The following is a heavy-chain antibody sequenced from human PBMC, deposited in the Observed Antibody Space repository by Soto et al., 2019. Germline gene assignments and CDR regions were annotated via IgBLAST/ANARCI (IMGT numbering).Heavy chain of an antibody. CDR2: ISGSGGST. CDR1: GFTFSSYA. V-gene: IGHV3-23*01. J-gene: IGHJ5*02. D-gene: IGHD3-3*01. CDR3: AKGGNRLRALGVHYDFWSGYYNIFGRFDP. Sequence: PGGSLILSCTASGFTFSSYAMSWVRQAPGKGLEWVSAISGSGGSTYYADSVKGRFTISRDNSKNTLYLQMNSLRAEDTAVYYCAKGGNRLRALGVHYDFWSGYYNIFGRFDPWGQGTLVTVSS.